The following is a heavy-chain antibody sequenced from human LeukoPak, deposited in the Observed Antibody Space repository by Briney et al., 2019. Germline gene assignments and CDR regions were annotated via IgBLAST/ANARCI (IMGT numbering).Heavy chain of an antibody. J-gene: IGHJ4*02. CDR3: ARGWKYSSSWHY. CDR1: GGSFSGYY. D-gene: IGHD6-13*01. CDR2: INHSGST. V-gene: IGHV4-34*01. Sequence: PSETLSLTCAVYGGSFSGYYWSWIRQPPGKGLEWIGEINHSGSTNYNPSLKSRVTISVDTSKNQFSLKLSSVTAADTAVYYCARGWKYSSSWHYWGQGTLVTVSS.